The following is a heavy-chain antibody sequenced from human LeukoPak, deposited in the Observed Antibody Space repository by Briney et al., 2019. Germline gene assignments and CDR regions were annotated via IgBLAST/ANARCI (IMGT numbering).Heavy chain of an antibody. CDR2: IKQDGSEK. D-gene: IGHD3-22*01. J-gene: IGHJ4*02. Sequence: PGGSLRLSCAASGFTFSSYWMSWVRQAPGRGLEWVANIKQDGSEKYYVDSVKGRFTISRDNAKNSLYLQMNSLRAEDTAVYYCARDFHRRLYDSSGYYLYWGQGTLVTVSS. CDR1: GFTFSSYW. V-gene: IGHV3-7*01. CDR3: ARDFHRRLYDSSGYYLY.